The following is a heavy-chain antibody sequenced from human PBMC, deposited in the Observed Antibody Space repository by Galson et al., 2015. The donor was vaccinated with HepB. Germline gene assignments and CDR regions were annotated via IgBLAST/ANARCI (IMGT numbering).Heavy chain of an antibody. D-gene: IGHD3-10*01. Sequence: SLRLSCAASGFTFSSYAMHWVRQAPGKGLEWVAVISYDGSNKYYADSVKGRFTISRDNSKNTLYLQMNSLRAEDTAVYYRARDHYGSGSYYPGIYWGQGTLVTVSS. V-gene: IGHV3-30*04. CDR1: GFTFSSYA. CDR3: ARDHYGSGSYYPGIY. CDR2: ISYDGSNK. J-gene: IGHJ4*02.